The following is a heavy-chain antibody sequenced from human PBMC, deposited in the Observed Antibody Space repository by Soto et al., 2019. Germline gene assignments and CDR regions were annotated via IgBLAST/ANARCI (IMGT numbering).Heavy chain of an antibody. CDR2: IIPIFGTA. J-gene: IGHJ4*02. CDR1: GGTFSSYA. V-gene: IGHV1-69*13. D-gene: IGHD6-6*01. Sequence: GASVKVSCKASGGTFSSYAISWVRQAPGQGLEWMGGIIPIFGTANYAQKFQGRVTITADESTSTAYMELSSLRSEDTAVYYCASGWWGVIAARPLFDYWGQGTLVTVSS. CDR3: ASGWWGVIAARPLFDY.